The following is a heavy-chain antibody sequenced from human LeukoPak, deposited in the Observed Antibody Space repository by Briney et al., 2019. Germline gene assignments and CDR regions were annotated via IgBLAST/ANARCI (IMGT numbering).Heavy chain of an antibody. CDR3: ARHADGDYHYFDY. D-gene: IGHD4-17*01. CDR2: IYYSGST. J-gene: IGHJ4*02. CDR1: GGSVSSYY. Sequence: SETLSLTCTVSGGSVSSYYWSWIRQPPGKGLEWIGYIYYSGSTYYNPSLKSRVTISVDTSKNQFSLKLSSVTAADTAVYYCARHADGDYHYFDYWGQGTLVTVSS. V-gene: IGHV4-59*04.